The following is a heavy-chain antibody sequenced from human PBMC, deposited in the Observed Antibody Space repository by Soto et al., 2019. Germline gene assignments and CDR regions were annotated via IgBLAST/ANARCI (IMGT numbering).Heavy chain of an antibody. CDR3: ARAEWELLRNYYYGMDV. Sequence: QVQLVQSGAEVKKPGASVKVSCKASGYTFTSYGISWVRQAPGQGLEWMGWISAYNGNTNYAQKLQGRVTMTTDTSTSTAYMELRSLRSADTAVYYCARAEWELLRNYYYGMDVWGQGTTVTVSS. CDR1: GYTFTSYG. V-gene: IGHV1-18*01. J-gene: IGHJ6*02. D-gene: IGHD1-26*01. CDR2: ISAYNGNT.